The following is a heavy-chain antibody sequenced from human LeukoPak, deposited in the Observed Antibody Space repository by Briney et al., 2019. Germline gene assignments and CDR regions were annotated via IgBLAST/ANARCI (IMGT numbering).Heavy chain of an antibody. Sequence: ASVTVSCKASGYTFTSYGISWVRQAPGQGLEWMGWISAYNGNTNYAQKLQGRVTMTTDTSTSTAYMELRSLRSDDTAVYYCARDMEMFAYYYDSSGYPFDYWGQGTLVTVSS. D-gene: IGHD3-22*01. CDR2: ISAYNGNT. J-gene: IGHJ4*02. V-gene: IGHV1-18*01. CDR3: ARDMEMFAYYYDSSGYPFDY. CDR1: GYTFTSYG.